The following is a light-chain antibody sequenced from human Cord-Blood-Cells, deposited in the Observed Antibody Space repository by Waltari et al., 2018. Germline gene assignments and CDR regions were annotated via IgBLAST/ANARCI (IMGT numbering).Light chain of an antibody. CDR3: YSYACSSTWV. CDR2: EGS. CDR1: SSDVGSYYL. V-gene: IGLV2-23*01. J-gene: IGLJ2*01. Sequence: QSALTQPASVSGSPGHPFPICCTGTSSDVGSYYLFFWYQQHPGQAPKLMIYEGSKRPSEVSNRLSGSQSGHTASLTISPLQADGEADYYCYSYACSSTWVFGGGSKLTVL.